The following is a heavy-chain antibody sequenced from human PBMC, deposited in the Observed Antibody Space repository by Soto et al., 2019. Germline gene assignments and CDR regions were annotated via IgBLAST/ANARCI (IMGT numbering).Heavy chain of an antibody. V-gene: IGHV5-51*01. CDR2: IYPGDSDT. J-gene: IGHJ6*02. D-gene: IGHD2-15*01. CDR3: ARLNRGGSSDYYYYYYGMDV. CDR1: GYSFTSYW. Sequence: GESLKISCKGSGYSFTSYWIGWVRQMPGKGLEWMGIIYPGDSDTRYSPSFQGQVTISADKSISTAYLQWSSLKASDTTMYYCARLNRGGSSDYYYYYYGMDVWGQGTTVTVSS.